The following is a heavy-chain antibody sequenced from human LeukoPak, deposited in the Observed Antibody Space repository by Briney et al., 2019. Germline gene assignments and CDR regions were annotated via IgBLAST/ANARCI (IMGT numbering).Heavy chain of an antibody. CDR2: IYPGDSDT. V-gene: IGHV5-51*01. Sequence: LGESLKISCKGSGYSFTSYWIGWVRQMPGKGLEWMGIIYPGDSDTRYSPSFQGQVTISADKSISTAYLQWSSLNTSDTAMYYCARYTDHYYFDYWGQGTLVTVSS. D-gene: IGHD1-1*01. J-gene: IGHJ4*02. CDR1: GYSFTSYW. CDR3: ARYTDHYYFDY.